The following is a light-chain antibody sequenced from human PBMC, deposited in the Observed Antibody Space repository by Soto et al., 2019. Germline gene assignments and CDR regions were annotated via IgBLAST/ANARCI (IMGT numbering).Light chain of an antibody. J-gene: IGKJ3*01. CDR2: GAS. CDR3: QQYGSSPPIT. Sequence: EIVLTQSPGTLSLSPGERATLSCRASQSVSSSYLAWYQHKPGQAPRLLIYGASGRATGIPDRFSGSGSGTDFTLTISRLQLEDFAVYYCQQYGSSPPITFGPGTKVDIK. V-gene: IGKV3-20*01. CDR1: QSVSSSY.